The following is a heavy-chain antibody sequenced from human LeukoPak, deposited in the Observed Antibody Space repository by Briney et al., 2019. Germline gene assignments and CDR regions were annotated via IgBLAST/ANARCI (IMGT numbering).Heavy chain of an antibody. J-gene: IGHJ5*01. Sequence: PGASVKVSCKASGYTFTDYFIHWVRQAPEQGLEWMGWINPNIGDASYAQKFQDRVTMTRDRSINTAYMELSRLTSDDTAVYYCAGMALDGGDSIGFDSWGQGTLVTVSS. V-gene: IGHV1-2*02. CDR2: INPNIGDA. CDR3: AGMALDGGDSIGFDS. D-gene: IGHD2-21*02. CDR1: GYTFTDYF.